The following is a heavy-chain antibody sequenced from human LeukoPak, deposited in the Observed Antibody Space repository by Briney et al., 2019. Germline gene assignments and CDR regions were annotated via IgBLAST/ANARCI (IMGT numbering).Heavy chain of an antibody. CDR2: ISGSGIVT. J-gene: IGHJ3*02. CDR3: AKDPQDDAFDI. V-gene: IGHV3-23*01. Sequence: GGSLRLSCAISGFTFAKFAMSWVRQAPGKGLEWVSTISGSGIVTYYADSVKGRFTISRDNSKNTLYLQMNSLRAEDTAVYYCAKDPQDDAFDIWGQGTMVTVSS. CDR1: GFTFAKFA.